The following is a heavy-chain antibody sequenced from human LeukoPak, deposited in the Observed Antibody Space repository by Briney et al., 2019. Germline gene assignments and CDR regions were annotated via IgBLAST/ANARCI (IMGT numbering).Heavy chain of an antibody. Sequence: GGSLRLSCAASGFTFSSYWMHWVRQPPGKGLVWVSRINGDGGSTSYADSVKGRFTISRDNAKNTLYLQMNSLTAEDTAVYYSAKIPSGSASYYTAFDYWGQGTLVTVPS. CDR2: INGDGGST. CDR1: GFTFSSYW. CDR3: AKIPSGSASYYTAFDY. D-gene: IGHD3-10*01. J-gene: IGHJ4*02. V-gene: IGHV3-74*01.